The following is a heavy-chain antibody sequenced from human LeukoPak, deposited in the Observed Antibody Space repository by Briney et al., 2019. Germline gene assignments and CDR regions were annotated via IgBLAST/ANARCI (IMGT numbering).Heavy chain of an antibody. CDR1: GYSFTGYY. CDR2: TNPNSGGT. V-gene: IGHV1-2*02. D-gene: IGHD4-11*01. CDR3: ARGLSSYSNYDQLDY. J-gene: IGHJ4*02. Sequence: ASVKVSCKASGYSFTGYYMHRVRQAPGQGLEWMGWTNPNSGGTNYAQKFQGRVTMTRDTSISTAYMELSRLRSDDTAVYYCARGLSSYSNYDQLDYWGQGTLVTVSS.